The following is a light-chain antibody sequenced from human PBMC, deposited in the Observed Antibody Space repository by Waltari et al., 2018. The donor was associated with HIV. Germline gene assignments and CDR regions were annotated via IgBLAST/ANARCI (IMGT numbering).Light chain of an antibody. V-gene: IGLV2-14*03. J-gene: IGLJ1*01. Sequence: QSALTQPASVSGSPGQSHTISCTGTSSDVGGYHYASWYQRHPGKAPKLMIYDVSKRPSGVSNRFSGSKSGNTASLTISGLQAEDEADYYCSSYTKSTTLFGTGTKVTVL. CDR1: SSDVGGYHY. CDR3: SSYTKSTTL. CDR2: DVS.